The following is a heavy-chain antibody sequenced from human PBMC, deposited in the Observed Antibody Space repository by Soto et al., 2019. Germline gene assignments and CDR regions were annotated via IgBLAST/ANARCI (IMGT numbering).Heavy chain of an antibody. Sequence: GGSLRLSCAASGFSFSTYSMAWVRQAPGKGPEWVSGLSHGGAYTFYADSVKGRFTISVDISQNTVYLQMNSLRTEDTAVYYCAKWSGYGDAWGQGTLVTVSS. CDR1: GFSFSTYS. CDR2: LSHGGAYT. D-gene: IGHD4-17*01. V-gene: IGHV3-23*01. J-gene: IGHJ4*02. CDR3: AKWSGYGDA.